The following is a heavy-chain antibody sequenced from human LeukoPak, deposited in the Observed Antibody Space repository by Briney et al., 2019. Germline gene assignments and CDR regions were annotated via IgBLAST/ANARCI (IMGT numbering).Heavy chain of an antibody. CDR2: MNPNSGHT. Sequence: ASVKVSCKASGYTFTSYDIIWVRPASGQGLEWMGWMNPNSGHTGYAQKFQGRGTMTRTTAISTAYMELTSLTSEDSAVYYCARSIVGVRKRNDYWGQGTLVTASS. CDR3: ARSIVGVRKRNDY. D-gene: IGHD1-26*01. V-gene: IGHV1-8*01. CDR1: GYTFTSYD. J-gene: IGHJ4*02.